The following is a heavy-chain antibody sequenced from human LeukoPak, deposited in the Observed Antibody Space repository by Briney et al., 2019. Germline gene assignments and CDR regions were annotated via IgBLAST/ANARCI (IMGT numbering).Heavy chain of an antibody. CDR3: ATAEYYDFWSGYYY. CDR2: FDPEDGET. V-gene: IGHV1-24*01. Sequence: ASVKVSCKASGYTFTSYGISWVRQAPGQGLEWMGGFDPEDGETIYAQKFQGRVTMTEDTSTDTAYMELSSLRSEDTAVYYCATAEYYDFWSGYYYWGQGTLVTVSS. J-gene: IGHJ4*02. CDR1: GYTFTSYG. D-gene: IGHD3-3*01.